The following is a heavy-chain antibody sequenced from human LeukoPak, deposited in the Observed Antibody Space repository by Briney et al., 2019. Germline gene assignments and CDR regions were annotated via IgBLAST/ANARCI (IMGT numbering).Heavy chain of an antibody. Sequence: ASVKVSCKASGYTFTSYGISWVRQAPGQGLEWMGWINAGNGNTKYSQEFQGRVTITRDTSASTAYMELSSLRSEDTAVYYCAREVYSSSWYYGWFDPWGQGTLVTVSS. CDR3: AREVYSSSWYYGWFDP. V-gene: IGHV1-3*03. J-gene: IGHJ5*02. D-gene: IGHD6-13*01. CDR1: GYTFTSYG. CDR2: INAGNGNT.